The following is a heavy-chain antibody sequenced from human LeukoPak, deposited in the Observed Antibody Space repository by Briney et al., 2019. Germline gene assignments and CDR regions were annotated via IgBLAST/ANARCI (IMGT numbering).Heavy chain of an antibody. CDR2: INAGNGNT. CDR1: GYTFTSYA. Sequence: ASVKVSCKASGYTFTSYAMHWVRQAPGQRLEGMGWINAGNGNTKYSQKFQGRVTITRDTSASTAYMELSSLRSEDTAVYYCARDLYGDYDYYYYGMDVWGKGTTVTASS. V-gene: IGHV1-3*01. CDR3: ARDLYGDYDYYYYGMDV. D-gene: IGHD4-17*01. J-gene: IGHJ6*04.